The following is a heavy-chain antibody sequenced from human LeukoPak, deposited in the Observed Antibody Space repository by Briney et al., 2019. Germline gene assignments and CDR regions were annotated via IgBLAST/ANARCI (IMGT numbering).Heavy chain of an antibody. CDR3: VRDSTRYVPDY. D-gene: IGHD3-9*01. V-gene: IGHV3-74*01. Sequence: PGGSLRLSCAASGFTFSDYYMSWIRQAPGKGLEWVSRVNSDGSSTAYADSVKGRFIISRDNAKGTLYLQMNSLTVEDTAVYYCVRDSTRYVPDYWGQGTLVTVSS. CDR2: VNSDGSST. CDR1: GFTFSDYY. J-gene: IGHJ4*02.